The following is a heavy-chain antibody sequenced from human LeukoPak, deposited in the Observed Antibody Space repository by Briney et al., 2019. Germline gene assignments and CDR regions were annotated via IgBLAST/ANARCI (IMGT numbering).Heavy chain of an antibody. CDR3: ARERSGAAAPLDP. CDR2: IWYDGSNK. Sequence: PGGSLRLSCAASGFTFSSYGMHWVRQAPGKGLEWVAVIWYDGSNKYYADSVKGRFTISRDNSKNTLYLQMNSLRAEDTAVYYCARERSGAAAPLDPWGQGALVTVSS. CDR1: GFTFSSYG. V-gene: IGHV3-33*01. D-gene: IGHD6-13*01. J-gene: IGHJ5*02.